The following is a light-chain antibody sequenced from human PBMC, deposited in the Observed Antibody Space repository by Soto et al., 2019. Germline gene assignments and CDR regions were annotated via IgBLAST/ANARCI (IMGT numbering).Light chain of an antibody. Sequence: PGERVTLSCRASPSVSSSSLTWYQQKPGQAPRLLISGASTRATGIPARFSGSGSGTDFTLTISSLQPEDFAVYYCQQDYNLPPWTFGQGTKVEIK. J-gene: IGKJ1*01. CDR2: GAS. CDR3: QQDYNLPPWT. CDR1: PSVSSSS. V-gene: IGKV3D-7*01.